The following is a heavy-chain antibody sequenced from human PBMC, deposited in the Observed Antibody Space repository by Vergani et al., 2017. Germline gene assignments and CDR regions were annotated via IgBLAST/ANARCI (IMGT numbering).Heavy chain of an antibody. J-gene: IGHJ6*03. CDR2: IYSGGST. CDR1: GFTVSSNY. Sequence: EVQLVETGGGLIQPGGSLRLSCAASGFTVSSNYMSWVRQAPGKGLEWVSVIYSGGSTYYADSVKGRFTISRDNSQNTVNLQMNSLRVDDTAVYYCAKDLGGCNSISCSYYMDVWGQGTTVTVSS. D-gene: IGHD2/OR15-2a*01. V-gene: IGHV3-53*02. CDR3: AKDLGGCNSISCSYYMDV.